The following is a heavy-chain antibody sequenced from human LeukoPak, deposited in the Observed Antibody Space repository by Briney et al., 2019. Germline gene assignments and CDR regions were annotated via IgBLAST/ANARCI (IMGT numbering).Heavy chain of an antibody. D-gene: IGHD1-26*01. J-gene: IGHJ6*03. CDR1: GFTFSNYR. Sequence: GSLRLSCAASGFTFSNYRMTWIRQPPGKGLEWIGEINHSGSTNYNPSLKSRVTISVDTSKNQFSLKLSSVTAADTAVYYCARHRSGSYPSRRGYYYMDVWGKGTTVTISS. CDR2: INHSGST. CDR3: ARHRSGSYPSRRGYYYMDV. V-gene: IGHV4-34*01.